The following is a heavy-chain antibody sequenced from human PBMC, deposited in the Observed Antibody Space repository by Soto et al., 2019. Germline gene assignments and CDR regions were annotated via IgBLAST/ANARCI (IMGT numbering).Heavy chain of an antibody. CDR3: ARYYYDSSGYYYVDWFDP. V-gene: IGHV4-61*01. Sequence: SETLSLTCTVSGGSVSSGSYYWSWIRQPPGKGLEWIGYIYYSGSTNYNPSLKSRVTISVDTSKNQFSLKLSSVTAADTAVYYCARYYYDSSGYYYVDWFDPWGQGTLVTVS. J-gene: IGHJ5*02. CDR1: GGSVSSGSYY. CDR2: IYYSGST. D-gene: IGHD3-22*01.